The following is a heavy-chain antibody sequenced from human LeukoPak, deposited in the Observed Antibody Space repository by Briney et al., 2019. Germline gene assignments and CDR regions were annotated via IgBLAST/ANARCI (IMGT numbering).Heavy chain of an antibody. D-gene: IGHD2-8*01. CDR1: GFTFSDYY. V-gene: IGHV3-11*01. CDR2: ISGSGTTM. CDR3: AKGHTYGMI. J-gene: IGHJ4*02. Sequence: GGSLRLSCAASGFTFSDYYMSWIRRTPGKGPEWVSYISGSGTTMEYAKSVKGRFTISRDNAKGSLYLQMNSLEAEDTAVYYCAKGHTYGMIWGQGTLVSVSS.